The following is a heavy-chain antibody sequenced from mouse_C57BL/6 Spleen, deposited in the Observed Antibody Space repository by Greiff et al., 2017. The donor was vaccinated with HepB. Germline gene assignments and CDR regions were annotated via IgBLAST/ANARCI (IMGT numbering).Heavy chain of an antibody. D-gene: IGHD1-1*01. V-gene: IGHV1-80*01. CDR1: GYAFSSYW. CDR3: ARLTTVVATNYFDY. CDR2: IYPGDGDT. J-gene: IGHJ2*01. Sequence: QVQLKESGAELVKPGASVKISCKASGYAFSSYWMNWVKQRPGKGLEWIGQIYPGDGDTNYNGKFKGKATLTADKSSSTAYMQLSSLTSEDSAVYFCARLTTVVATNYFDYWGQGTTLTVSS.